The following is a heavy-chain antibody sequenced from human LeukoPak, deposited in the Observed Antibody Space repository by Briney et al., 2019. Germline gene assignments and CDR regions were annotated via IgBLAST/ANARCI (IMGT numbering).Heavy chain of an antibody. CDR2: INHSGST. J-gene: IGHJ4*02. V-gene: IGHV4-34*01. D-gene: IGHD6-19*01. CDR1: GGSFSGYY. Sequence: PSETLSLTCAVYGGSFSGYYRSWIRQPPGKGLEWIGEINHSGSTNYNPSLKSRVTISVDTSKNQFSLKLSSVTAADTAVYYCARGSGYSSGWDFDYWGQGTLVTVSS. CDR3: ARGSGYSSGWDFDY.